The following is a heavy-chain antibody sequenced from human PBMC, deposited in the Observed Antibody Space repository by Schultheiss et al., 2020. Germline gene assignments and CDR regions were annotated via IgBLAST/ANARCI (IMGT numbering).Heavy chain of an antibody. CDR3: TTGGVAATPIYFDY. J-gene: IGHJ4*02. CDR2: ISGSGGST. D-gene: IGHD2-15*01. CDR1: GFTFSSYA. Sequence: GGSLRLSCAASGFTFSSYAMHWVRQAPGKGLEWVSAISGSGGSTYYADSVKGRFTISRDNSKNTLYLQMNSLKTEDTAVYYCTTGGVAATPIYFDYWGQGTLGTVYS. V-gene: IGHV3-23*01.